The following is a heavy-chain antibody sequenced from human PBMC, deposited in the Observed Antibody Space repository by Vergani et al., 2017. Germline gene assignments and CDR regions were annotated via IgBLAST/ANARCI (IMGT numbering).Heavy chain of an antibody. J-gene: IGHJ1*01. D-gene: IGHD2-2*01. Sequence: EVQLVESGGGLVQPGGSLRLSCAASGFTFSSYWMSWVRQAPGKGLEWVANMKQDGSEKYYVDSVKGRFTISRDNAKNSLYLQMNSLRAEDTAVYYCARAWYCSSTSCYRGAEYFQHWGQGTLVTVSS. CDR2: MKQDGSEK. CDR3: ARAWYCSSTSCYRGAEYFQH. CDR1: GFTFSSYW. V-gene: IGHV3-7*01.